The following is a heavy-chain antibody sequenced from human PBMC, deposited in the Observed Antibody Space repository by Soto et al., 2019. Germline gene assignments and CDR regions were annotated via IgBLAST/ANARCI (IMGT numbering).Heavy chain of an antibody. V-gene: IGHV3-74*01. CDR2: INSDGSST. D-gene: IGHD5-18*01. J-gene: IGHJ4*02. Sequence: GWSLRLACASSGFTFISYWMHWVRQAPGKGLVWVSRINSDGSSTSYADSVKGRFTISRDNAKNTLYLQMNSLRAEDTAVYYCARDSAMVTAFDYWGQGTLVTVSS. CDR3: ARDSAMVTAFDY. CDR1: GFTFISYW.